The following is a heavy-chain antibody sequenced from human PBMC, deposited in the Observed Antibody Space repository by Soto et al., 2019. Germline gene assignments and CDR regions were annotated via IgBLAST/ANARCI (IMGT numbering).Heavy chain of an antibody. Sequence: GSLRLSCAASGFTFSGSAVHWVRQASGKGLEWVGHIRSKVNNYATAYAASVKGRFTISRDDSKNTAYPQMNSLKTEDTAVYYCSRHEGQVTTNVWGQGTTVTVSS. CDR3: SRHEGQVTTNV. J-gene: IGHJ6*02. V-gene: IGHV3-73*01. D-gene: IGHD3-22*01. CDR1: GFTFSGSA. CDR2: IRSKVNNYAT.